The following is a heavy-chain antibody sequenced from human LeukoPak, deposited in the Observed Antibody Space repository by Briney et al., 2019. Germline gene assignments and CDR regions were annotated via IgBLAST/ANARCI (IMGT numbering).Heavy chain of an antibody. D-gene: IGHD3-22*01. Sequence: SETLSLTCTVSGGSISSGGYYWSWIRQHPGKGLEWIGYIYYSGSTYYNPSLKSRVTISVDASKNQFSLKLSSVTAADTAVYYCARGTRGSGFDYWGQGTLVTVSS. CDR1: GGSISSGGYY. CDR2: IYYSGST. CDR3: ARGTRGSGFDY. J-gene: IGHJ4*02. V-gene: IGHV4-31*03.